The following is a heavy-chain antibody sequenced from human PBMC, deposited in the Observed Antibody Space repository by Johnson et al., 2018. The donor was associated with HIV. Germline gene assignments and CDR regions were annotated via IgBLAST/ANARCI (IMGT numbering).Heavy chain of an antibody. D-gene: IGHD3-16*01. V-gene: IGHV3-30-3*01. CDR3: ARDGGRSGYGGGAFDI. Sequence: QVQLVESGGGVVQPGRSLRLSCAASGFTFSSYAMHWVRQAPGKGLEWVAVISSDGRNKYYADSVKGRFTISRDNSKNTLYLQMNGLRTEDTAVSYCARDGGRSGYGGGAFDIWGQGTTVTVSS. CDR1: GFTFSSYA. CDR2: ISSDGRNK. J-gene: IGHJ3*02.